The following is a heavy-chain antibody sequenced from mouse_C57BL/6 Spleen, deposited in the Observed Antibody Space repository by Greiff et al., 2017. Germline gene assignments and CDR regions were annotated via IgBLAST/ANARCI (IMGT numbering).Heavy chain of an antibody. Sequence: DVKLVESEGGLVQPGSSMKLSCTASGFTFSDSYMAWVRQVPEKGLEWVANINYDGSSTYYLDSLQSRFIISRDNAKNILYLQMSSLKSEDTATYYCARAYSNYEAWFAYWGQGTLVTVSA. D-gene: IGHD2-5*01. CDR2: INYDGSST. J-gene: IGHJ3*01. CDR1: GFTFSDSY. CDR3: ARAYSNYEAWFAY. V-gene: IGHV5-16*01.